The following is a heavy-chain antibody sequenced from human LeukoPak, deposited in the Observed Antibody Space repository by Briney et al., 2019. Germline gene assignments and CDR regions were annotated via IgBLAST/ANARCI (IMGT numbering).Heavy chain of an antibody. D-gene: IGHD3-3*01. CDR1: GGSISSYY. V-gene: IGHV4-59*01. CDR3: AIWIPYYDFWSGYSQPGAFDI. CDR2: IYYSGST. Sequence: PSETLSLTCTVSGGSISSYYWSWLRQPPGKGLEWIGYIYYSGSTYYNPSLKSRVTISVDTSKNQFSLKLSSVTAADTAVYYWAIWIPYYDFWSGYSQPGAFDIWGQGTMVTVSS. J-gene: IGHJ3*02.